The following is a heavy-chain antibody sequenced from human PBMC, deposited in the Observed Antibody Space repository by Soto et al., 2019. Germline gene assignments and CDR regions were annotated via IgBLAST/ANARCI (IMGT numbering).Heavy chain of an antibody. D-gene: IGHD6-13*01. Sequence: GGSLRLSCAASGFTFSSYAMSWVRQAPGKGLEWVSAISGSGGSTYYADSVKGRFTISRDNSKNTLYLQMNSLRAEDTAVYYCAKDYSSSLVPSNWFDPWGQGTLVTVSS. J-gene: IGHJ5*02. CDR2: ISGSGGST. V-gene: IGHV3-23*01. CDR1: GFTFSSYA. CDR3: AKDYSSSLVPSNWFDP.